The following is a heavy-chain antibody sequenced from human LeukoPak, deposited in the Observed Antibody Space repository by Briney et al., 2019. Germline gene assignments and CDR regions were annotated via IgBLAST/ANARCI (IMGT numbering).Heavy chain of an antibody. Sequence: GGSLRLSCAASGFTVSSNYMSWVRQAPGKGLEWVSVIYSGGSTYYADSVKGRFTISRDNSKNTLYHQMNSLRAEDTAVYYCARAPTVTGSYYYYMDVWGKGTTVTVSS. CDR1: GFTVSSNY. CDR3: ARAPTVTGSYYYYMDV. CDR2: IYSGGST. D-gene: IGHD4-11*01. V-gene: IGHV3-53*01. J-gene: IGHJ6*03.